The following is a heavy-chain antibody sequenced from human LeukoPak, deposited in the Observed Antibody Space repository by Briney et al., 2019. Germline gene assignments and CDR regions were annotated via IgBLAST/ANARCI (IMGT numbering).Heavy chain of an antibody. Sequence: PSETLSLTCTVSGGSISSGGYYWSWIRQHPGKGLEWIGYIYYSGSTYYNPSLKSRVTISVDTSKNQFSLKLSSVTAADTAVYYCARRVSSSWSDYFDYWGQGTLVTVSS. CDR2: IYYSGST. D-gene: IGHD6-13*01. CDR3: ARRVSSSWSDYFDY. CDR1: GGSISSGGYY. J-gene: IGHJ4*02. V-gene: IGHV4-31*03.